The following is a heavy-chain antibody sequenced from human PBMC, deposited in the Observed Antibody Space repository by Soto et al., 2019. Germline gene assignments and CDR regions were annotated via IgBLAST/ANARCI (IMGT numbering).Heavy chain of an antibody. CDR2: ISHTGGT. CDR1: GGSVNGYY. D-gene: IGHD3-3*01. Sequence: QVHLQQWGAGLMKPSETLSLTCAVYGGSVNGYYWNWIRQHPGKGLEWMGEISHTGGTHYSPAPRSRVTMSVDTSKNQFSLRLSAVTAADTAIYYFATRITVFGLLIPPFDPRGQGIQVTVSS. V-gene: IGHV4-34*02. J-gene: IGHJ5*02. CDR3: ATRITVFGLLIPPFDP.